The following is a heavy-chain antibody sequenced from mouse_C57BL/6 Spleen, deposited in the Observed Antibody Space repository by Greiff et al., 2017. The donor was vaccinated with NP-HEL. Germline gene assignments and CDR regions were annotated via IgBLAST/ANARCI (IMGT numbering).Heavy chain of an antibody. Sequence: EVQLQESGPGLVKPSQSLSLTCSVTGYSITSGYYWNWIRQFPGNKLEWMGYISYDGSNNYNPSLKHRISITRDTSKNQFFLKLNSVTTEDTATYYCARRGDYDGAWFAYWGQGTLVTVSA. CDR1: GYSITSGYY. V-gene: IGHV3-6*01. CDR2: ISYDGSN. D-gene: IGHD2-4*01. CDR3: ARRGDYDGAWFAY. J-gene: IGHJ3*01.